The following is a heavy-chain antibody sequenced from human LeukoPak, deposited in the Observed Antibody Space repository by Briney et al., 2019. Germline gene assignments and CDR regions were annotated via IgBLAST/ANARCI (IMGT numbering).Heavy chain of an antibody. CDR2: IKSKTDGGTT. J-gene: IGHJ4*02. V-gene: IGHV3-15*01. D-gene: IGHD6-6*01. CDR3: TTDMGRAALPDY. Sequence: PGGSLRLSCAASGFTFSNAWMSWVRQAPGKGLEWVGRIKSKTDGGTTDYAAPVKGRFTISRDDSKNTLYLQMNSLKTEDTAVYYCTTDMGRAALPDYWGQGTLVTVSS. CDR1: GFTFSNAW.